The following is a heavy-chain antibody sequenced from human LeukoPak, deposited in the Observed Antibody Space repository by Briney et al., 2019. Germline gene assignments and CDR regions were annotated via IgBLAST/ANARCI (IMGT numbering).Heavy chain of an antibody. CDR1: GFTFSSYS. J-gene: IGHJ4*02. V-gene: IGHV3-48*01. Sequence: GGSLRLSCAASGFTFSSYSMNWVRQAPGKGLEWVSYISSSSSTIYYADSVKGRFTISRDNAKNSLYLQVTSLRAEDTAVYYCARCRGSYFNDYWGQGTLVTVSS. CDR3: ARCRGSYFNDY. CDR2: ISSSSSTI. D-gene: IGHD1-26*01.